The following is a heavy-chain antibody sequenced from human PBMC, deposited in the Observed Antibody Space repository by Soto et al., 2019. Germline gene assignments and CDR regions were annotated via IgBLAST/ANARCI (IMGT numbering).Heavy chain of an antibody. V-gene: IGHV3-21*01. Sequence: EVQLVESGGGLVKPGGSLRLSCAASGFTFSSYSMNLVRQAPGKGLKWVSSISSSSSYIYYADSVKGRFTISRDNAKNSLYLQMNSLRAEDTAVYYCARTVTTFYNSAFDIWGQGTMVTVSS. J-gene: IGHJ3*02. CDR3: ARTVTTFYNSAFDI. D-gene: IGHD4-17*01. CDR1: GFTFSSYS. CDR2: ISSSSSYI.